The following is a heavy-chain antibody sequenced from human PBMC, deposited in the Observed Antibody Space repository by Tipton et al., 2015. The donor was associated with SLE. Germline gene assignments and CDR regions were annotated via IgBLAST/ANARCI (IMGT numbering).Heavy chain of an antibody. D-gene: IGHD3-22*01. CDR2: ISGSGGGT. V-gene: IGHV3-23*01. Sequence: SLRLSCAASGFTFSSYAMSWVRQAPGKGLEWVSPISGSGGGTYYADSVKGRFTISRDNSKNTLYLQMNSLRAEDTAVYYCAKGLTDFYDSSGYSFKYYFDYWGQGTLVTVSS. J-gene: IGHJ4*02. CDR1: GFTFSSYA. CDR3: AKGLTDFYDSSGYSFKYYFDY.